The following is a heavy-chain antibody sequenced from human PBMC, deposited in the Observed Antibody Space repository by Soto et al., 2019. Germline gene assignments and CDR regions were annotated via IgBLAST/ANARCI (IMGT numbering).Heavy chain of an antibody. Sequence: QVQLQESGPGLVKPSQTLSLICTVSGGSISSHDDYWSWIRQLPGEGLEWIGFIYHNGNPFYNPSLKSRLTISLDTSKNQFSLKLSSVTAADTAVYYCTSGELWWDYWGQGTLVTVSS. V-gene: IGHV4-30-4*08. J-gene: IGHJ4*02. CDR2: IYHNGNP. CDR3: TSGELWWDY. CDR1: GGSISSHDDY. D-gene: IGHD2-21*01.